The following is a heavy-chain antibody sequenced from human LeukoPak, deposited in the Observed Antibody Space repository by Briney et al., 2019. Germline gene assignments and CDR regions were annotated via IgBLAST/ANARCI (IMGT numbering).Heavy chain of an antibody. Sequence: SETLSLTCTVSGGSISSSSYYWGWIRQPPGKGVEWIGSIYYSGSTYYNPSLKSRVTISVDTSKNQFSLKLSSVTAADTAVYYCARQGYYYDSSGYYPLAYWGQGTLVTVSS. CDR2: IYYSGST. V-gene: IGHV4-39*01. D-gene: IGHD3-22*01. J-gene: IGHJ4*02. CDR1: GGSISSSSYY. CDR3: ARQGYYYDSSGYYPLAY.